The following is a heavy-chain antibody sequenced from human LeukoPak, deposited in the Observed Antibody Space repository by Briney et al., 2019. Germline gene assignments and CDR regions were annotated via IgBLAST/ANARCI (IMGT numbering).Heavy chain of an antibody. V-gene: IGHV3-30*04. Sequence: GGSLRLSCAASGFTFSSYAMHWVRQAPGKGLEWVAVISYDGSNKYYAGSVKGRFTISRDNSKNTLYLQMNSLRAEDTAVYYCARDGGGNSFDYWGQGTLVTVSS. CDR1: GFTFSSYA. CDR3: ARDGGGNSFDY. J-gene: IGHJ4*02. D-gene: IGHD4-23*01. CDR2: ISYDGSNK.